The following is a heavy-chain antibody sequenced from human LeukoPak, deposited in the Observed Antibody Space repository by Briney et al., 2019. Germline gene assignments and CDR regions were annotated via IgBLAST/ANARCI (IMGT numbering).Heavy chain of an antibody. J-gene: IGHJ4*02. CDR1: GGTFSSYA. CDR3: ARNPLPAAPFDY. Sequence: ASVKVSCKASGGTFSSYAISWVRQAPGQGLEWMGGIIPIFGTANYAQKFQGRVTITADESTSTAYMELSSLRSEDTAVYYCARNPLPAAPFDYWGQGTQVTVSS. D-gene: IGHD2-2*01. V-gene: IGHV1-69*13. CDR2: IIPIFGTA.